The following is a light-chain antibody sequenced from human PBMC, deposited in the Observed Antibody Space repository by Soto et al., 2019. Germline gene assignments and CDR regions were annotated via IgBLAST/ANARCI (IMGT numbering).Light chain of an antibody. CDR1: SPNIGRNT. V-gene: IGLV1-44*01. Sequence: QSVLTQPPSASGTPGQRVTISCSGSSPNIGRNTVKWYRQLPGTAPKLLIGSSDQRPSGVPDRFSGSQSGTSASLAISELQSEDESDYICAAWDDSLNAWAFGGGTKLTVL. CDR2: SSD. J-gene: IGLJ3*02. CDR3: AAWDDSLNAWA.